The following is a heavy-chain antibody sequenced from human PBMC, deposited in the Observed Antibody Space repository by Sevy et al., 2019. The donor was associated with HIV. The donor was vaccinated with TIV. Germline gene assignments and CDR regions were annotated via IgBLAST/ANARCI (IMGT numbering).Heavy chain of an antibody. CDR2: ISNGGERT. CDR3: AKSLYDSTGYYPVLDY. J-gene: IGHJ4*02. Sequence: RGSLRLSCEASGFTFNTYAMNWVRQAPGKGLEWVSGISNGGERTDYTDSVKGRVTISRDNFKNTLFLQLNSLRADDTAVYYCAKSLYDSTGYYPVLDYWGQGTPVTVSS. D-gene: IGHD3-22*01. V-gene: IGHV3-23*01. CDR1: GFTFNTYA.